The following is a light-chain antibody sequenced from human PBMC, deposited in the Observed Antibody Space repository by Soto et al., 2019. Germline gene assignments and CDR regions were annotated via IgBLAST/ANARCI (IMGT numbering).Light chain of an antibody. Sequence: EIVLTQSPGTLSLSPGERATLSCRASQSISSSSLVWYQQKPGQAPRLLIYGASSRATGIPDRFSGSGSGTEFTLTISSLQSEDFAVYYCQQYNNWPPAFGQGTKVDIK. CDR1: QSISSSS. V-gene: IGKV3-20*01. CDR3: QQYNNWPPA. CDR2: GAS. J-gene: IGKJ1*01.